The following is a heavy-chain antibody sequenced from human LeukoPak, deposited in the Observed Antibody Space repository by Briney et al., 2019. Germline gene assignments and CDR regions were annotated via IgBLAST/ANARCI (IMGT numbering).Heavy chain of an antibody. J-gene: IGHJ4*02. CDR3: ARDSHMVRGVSRPFGY. D-gene: IGHD3-10*01. CDR2: IYHSGST. CDR1: GYSISSGYY. Sequence: NPSETLSLTCTVSGYSISSGYYWGWIRQPPGKGLEWIGSIYHSGSTYYNPSLKSRVTISVDTSKNQFSLKLSSVTAADTAVYYCARDSHMVRGVSRPFGYWGQGTLVTVSS. V-gene: IGHV4-38-2*02.